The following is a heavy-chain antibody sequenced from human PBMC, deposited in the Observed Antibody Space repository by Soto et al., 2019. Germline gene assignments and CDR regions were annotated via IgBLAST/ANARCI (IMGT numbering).Heavy chain of an antibody. CDR1: GDSISSSNW. Sequence: QVQLQESGPGLVKPSGTLSLTCAVSGDSISSSNWWSWVRQPPCKGLEWIGEIYHSGSTNYNPSLKSRVTISVATSKNPCSLNLNSVTAADTAVYYCARHSGSYFRDYWGQGTLVTVSS. J-gene: IGHJ4*02. V-gene: IGHV4-4*02. CDR3: ARHSGSYFRDY. D-gene: IGHD1-26*01. CDR2: IYHSGST.